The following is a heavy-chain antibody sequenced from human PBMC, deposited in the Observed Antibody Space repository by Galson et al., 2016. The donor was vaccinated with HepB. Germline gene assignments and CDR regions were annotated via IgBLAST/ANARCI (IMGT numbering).Heavy chain of an antibody. CDR2: MNPSSGNT. J-gene: IGHJ3*02. D-gene: IGHD3-10*01. CDR1: GYTFTSYD. CDR3: ARTMVRGVPGFDI. V-gene: IGHV1-8*01. Sequence: SVKVSCKASGYTFTSYDTNWVRQASGQGLECMGWMNPSSGNTGYAQNFQGRVSMTSDASISTAYMELSGLRSEDTAVYYCARTMVRGVPGFDIWGQGTMVAVSS.